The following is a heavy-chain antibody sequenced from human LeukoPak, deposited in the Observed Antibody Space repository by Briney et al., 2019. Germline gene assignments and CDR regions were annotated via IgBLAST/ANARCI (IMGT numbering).Heavy chain of an antibody. Sequence: PGGSLRLSCAASGFTFSSYSMNWVRQAPGKGLEWVSSISSSSSYIYYADSVKGRFTISRDNAKNSLYLQMNSLRAEDTAVYYCARDGLFGVVEHFDYWGQGTLVTVSS. J-gene: IGHJ4*02. V-gene: IGHV3-21*01. D-gene: IGHD3-3*01. CDR2: ISSSSSYI. CDR3: ARDGLFGVVEHFDY. CDR1: GFTFSSYS.